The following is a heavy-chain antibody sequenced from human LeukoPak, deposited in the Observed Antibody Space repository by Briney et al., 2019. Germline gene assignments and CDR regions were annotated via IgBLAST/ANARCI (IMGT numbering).Heavy chain of an antibody. CDR2: IYHSRST. Sequence: SETLSLTCTVSGGSISSGGYYWCWVRQPPGKGLGWLGYIYHSRSTYYNPSVKSRVTISVDRSKNQFSLKLSSVTAADTVVYYCATVGMTTDYWGQGTLVTVSS. D-gene: IGHD4-11*01. CDR3: ATVGMTTDY. CDR1: GGSISSGGYY. V-gene: IGHV4-30-2*01. J-gene: IGHJ4*02.